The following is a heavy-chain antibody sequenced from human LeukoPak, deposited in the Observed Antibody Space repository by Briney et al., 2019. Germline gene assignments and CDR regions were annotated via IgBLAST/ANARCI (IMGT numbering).Heavy chain of an antibody. CDR2: INHSGGT. V-gene: IGHV4-34*01. CDR3: ARGGRGTATYLAYYYYMDV. J-gene: IGHJ6*03. Sequence: GSLRLSCAASGFTFSSYAMSWIRQAPGKGLEWIGEINHSGGTNYNPSLKSRLTISVDTSMNQFSLKLTSVTAADTAVYYCARGGRGTATYLAYYYYMDVWGKGTTVTVSS. D-gene: IGHD4-11*01. CDR1: GFTFSSYA.